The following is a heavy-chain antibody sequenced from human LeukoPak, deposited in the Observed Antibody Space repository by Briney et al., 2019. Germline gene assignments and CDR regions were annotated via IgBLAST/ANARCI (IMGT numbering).Heavy chain of an antibody. CDR3: TSYPRYSSTPPFDY. D-gene: IGHD2-2*01. CDR1: GYTFTGYY. Sequence: ATVEVSCKASGYTFTGYYMHWVRQAPGQGLEWMGWINPNTGETNSARKFQGRVTMTRDTTINTAYMELTRLTSDDTAVYYCTSYPRYSSTPPFDYWGQGTLVTVSS. V-gene: IGHV1-2*02. CDR2: INPNTGET. J-gene: IGHJ4*02.